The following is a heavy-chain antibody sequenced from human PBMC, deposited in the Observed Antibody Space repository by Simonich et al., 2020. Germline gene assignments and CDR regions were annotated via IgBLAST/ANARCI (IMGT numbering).Heavy chain of an antibody. CDR2: MNPNSGNT. V-gene: IGHV1-8*03. Sequence: QVQLVQSGAEVKKPGASVKVSCKASGYTFTSYDINWVRQATGQGLEWMGWMNPNSGNTSYAQKFQGRVTITRNTSISTAYMGLSSRRSEGRAVYYCARGRGGMSRGYVDYWGQGTLVTVSS. CDR3: ARGRGGMSRGYVDY. CDR1: GYTFTSYD. J-gene: IGHJ4*02. D-gene: IGHD2-15*01.